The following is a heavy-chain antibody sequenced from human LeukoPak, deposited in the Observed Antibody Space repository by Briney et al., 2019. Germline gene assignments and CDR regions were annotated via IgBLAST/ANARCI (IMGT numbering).Heavy chain of an antibody. J-gene: IGHJ4*02. V-gene: IGHV3-21*01. D-gene: IGHD3-10*01. CDR1: GFTFSSYS. Sequence: PGGSLRLSCAASGFTFSSYSMNWVRQAPGKGLEWVSSISSSSSYIYYADSVKGRFTISRDNAKNSLYLQMNSLRAEDTAVYYCARDSPLGGEVDYWGQGTLVTVSS. CDR2: ISSSSSYI. CDR3: ARDSPLGGEVDY.